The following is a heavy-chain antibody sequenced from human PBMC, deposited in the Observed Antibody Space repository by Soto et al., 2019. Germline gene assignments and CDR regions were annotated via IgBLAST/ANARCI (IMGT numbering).Heavy chain of an antibody. CDR1: GGTFSSYS. CDR2: IIPIFGTA. D-gene: IGHD6-19*01. Sequence: VASVKVSCKASGGTFSSYSVSWVLQAPGQGLEWMGGIIPIFGTANYAQKFQGRVTITADESTSTAYMELSSLRSEDTAVYYCARGYSSGWWWFDPWGQGTLVTVSS. J-gene: IGHJ5*02. V-gene: IGHV1-69*13. CDR3: ARGYSSGWWWFDP.